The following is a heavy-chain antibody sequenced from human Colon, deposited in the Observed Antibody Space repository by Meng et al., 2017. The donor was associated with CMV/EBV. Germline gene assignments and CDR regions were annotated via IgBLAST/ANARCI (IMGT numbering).Heavy chain of an antibody. D-gene: IGHD2-21*01. CDR1: GGTLGSYA. Sequence: SVKVSCKASGGTLGSYAVSWVRQAPGQGLEWMGGIVPAFQRANYAQNFQDRIAITADKSTKTVYLEMISLTSEDTAFYYCARIPLRLADGSRDYWGQGTLVTVSS. V-gene: IGHV1-69*06. CDR2: IVPAFQRA. J-gene: IGHJ4*02. CDR3: ARIPLRLADGSRDY.